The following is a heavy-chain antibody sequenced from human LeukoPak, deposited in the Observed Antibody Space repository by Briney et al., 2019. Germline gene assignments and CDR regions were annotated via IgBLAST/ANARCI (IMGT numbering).Heavy chain of an antibody. V-gene: IGHV4-59*01. Sequence: AETLSLTCTVSGVSISSYYWSWLRQPPGKELEWVAYIYHSGSTNYNPSLKSRFTISVDTSKNQFSLKLTSVTAADTAVYYCASTNSDTFDIWGQGKLVTVAS. D-gene: IGHD1-1*01. CDR2: IYHSGST. CDR3: ASTNSDTFDI. CDR1: GVSISSYY. J-gene: IGHJ3*02.